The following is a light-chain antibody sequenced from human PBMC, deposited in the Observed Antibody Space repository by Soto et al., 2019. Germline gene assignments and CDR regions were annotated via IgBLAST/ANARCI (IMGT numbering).Light chain of an antibody. CDR2: STN. J-gene: IGLJ3*02. V-gene: IGLV8-61*01. CDR1: SGSVSTSYY. CDR3: VLYMGSGVWV. Sequence: QAVVTQEPSFSVSPGRTVTLTCGLSSGSVSTSYYPSWYQQTPGQAPRTLIYSTNTRSSGVPERFSGSILGNKAALTITGAKADDESDYYCVLYMGSGVWVFGGGTKLTVL.